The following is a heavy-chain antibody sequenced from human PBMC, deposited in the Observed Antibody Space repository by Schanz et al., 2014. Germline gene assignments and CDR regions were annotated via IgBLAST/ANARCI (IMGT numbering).Heavy chain of an antibody. J-gene: IGHJ3*02. CDR2: ISGFGTGA. Sequence: EVQLGESGGGLVQPGGSLRLSCAASGFSFSNYALVWVRQPPGKGLEWISGISGFGTGAYYADSVKGRFTISRDNSKNTLYLQMNSLRDEDTAMYYCAKRCSSTSCSHGAFDIWGQGTMVTVSS. D-gene: IGHD2-2*01. CDR3: AKRCSSTSCSHGAFDI. CDR1: GFSFSNYA. V-gene: IGHV3-23*04.